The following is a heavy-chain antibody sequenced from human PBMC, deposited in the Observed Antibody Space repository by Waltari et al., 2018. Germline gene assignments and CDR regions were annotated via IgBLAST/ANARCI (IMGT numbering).Heavy chain of an antibody. CDR2: ISYDGSNK. D-gene: IGHD6-13*01. CDR1: GFTFSSYG. CDR3: ARGSSWPGNWFDP. Sequence: QVQLVESGGGVVQPGRSLRLSCAASGFTFSSYGMHWVRQAPGKGLEWVAVISYDGSNKYYADSVKGRFTISRDNSKNTLYLQMNSLRAEDTAVYYCARGSSWPGNWFDPWGQGTLVTVSS. V-gene: IGHV3-30*03. J-gene: IGHJ5*02.